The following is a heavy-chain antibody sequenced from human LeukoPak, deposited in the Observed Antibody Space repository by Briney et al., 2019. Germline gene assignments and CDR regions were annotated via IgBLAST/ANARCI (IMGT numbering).Heavy chain of an antibody. Sequence: PSETLSLTCTVSGGSISSGGYYWSWIRQHPGKGLEWIGYIYYSGSTYYNPSLKSRVTISVDTSKNQFSLKLSSVTAADTAVYYCARDSRRVIGELHDNDAFDIWGQGTMVTVSS. V-gene: IGHV4-31*03. D-gene: IGHD3-10*01. CDR2: IYYSGST. J-gene: IGHJ3*02. CDR1: GGSISSGGYY. CDR3: ARDSRRVIGELHDNDAFDI.